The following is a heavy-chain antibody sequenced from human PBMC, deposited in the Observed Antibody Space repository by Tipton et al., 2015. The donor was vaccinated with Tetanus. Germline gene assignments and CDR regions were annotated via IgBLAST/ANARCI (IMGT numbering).Heavy chain of an antibody. J-gene: IGHJ4*02. D-gene: IGHD2-15*01. CDR3: ATEPLGYCSGGNCFVFGF. V-gene: IGHV3-74*03. CDR2: IHNDGRNT. CDR1: GFTFSSYW. Sequence: SLRLSCAASGFTFSSYWMHWVRQAPGKGLVWVSRIHNDGRNTKYADSVKGRFTISRDNAKNTLYLQMNSLRAEDTAIYYCATEPLGYCSGGNCFVFGFWGQGTLVTVSS.